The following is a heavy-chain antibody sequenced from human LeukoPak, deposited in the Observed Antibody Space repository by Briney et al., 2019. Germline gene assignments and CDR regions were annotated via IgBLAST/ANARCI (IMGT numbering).Heavy chain of an antibody. D-gene: IGHD5-18*01. V-gene: IGHV4-34*01. Sequence: PSETLSLTCAVYIDSFSNYHWNWIRQTPAKGMEWIGEVNESGGTNISPSLRSRVTISVDTSKNQFSLKLTSVTAADTAVYYCARTTEGGYTYGYFYYYYMDVWGKGTTVTISS. J-gene: IGHJ6*03. CDR1: IDSFSNYH. CDR2: VNESGGT. CDR3: ARTTEGGYTYGYFYYYYMDV.